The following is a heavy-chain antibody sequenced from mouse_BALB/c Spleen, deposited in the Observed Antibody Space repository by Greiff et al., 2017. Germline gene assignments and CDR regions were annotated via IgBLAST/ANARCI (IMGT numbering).Heavy chain of an antibody. Sequence: EVQLVETGGGLVQPKGSLKLSCAASGFTFNINAMNWVRQAPGKGLEWVARIRSKSDNYATYYADSVKDRFTISRDDSQSMLFLQVNNLKTEDTAMYYCVRDRWDWYVMDCWGQGTSVTVSS. J-gene: IGHJ4*01. CDR1: GFTFNINA. CDR3: VRDRWDWYVMDC. CDR2: IRSKSDNYAT. D-gene: IGHD4-1*01. V-gene: IGHV10S3*01.